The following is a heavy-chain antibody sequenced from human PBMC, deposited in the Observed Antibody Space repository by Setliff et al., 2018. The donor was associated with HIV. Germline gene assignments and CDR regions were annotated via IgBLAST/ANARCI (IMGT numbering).Heavy chain of an antibody. CDR1: GYTFTSYY. Sequence: ASVKVSCKASGYTFTSYYIHWVRQAPGQGLEWMGGIIPILGIANYAQKFQGRLTITADEYTGTAYMELSSLRSEDTAVYYCATRGRDLGFDYWGQGTLVTVSS. CDR2: IIPILGIA. D-gene: IGHD1-1*01. CDR3: ATRGRDLGFDY. J-gene: IGHJ4*02. V-gene: IGHV1-69*10.